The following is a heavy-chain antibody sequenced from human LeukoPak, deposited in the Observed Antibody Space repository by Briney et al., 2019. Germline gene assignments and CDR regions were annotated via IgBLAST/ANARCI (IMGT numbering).Heavy chain of an antibody. D-gene: IGHD2-21*01. CDR3: ARMTGGLWDY. CDR1: GFTYSTYW. Sequence: GGSLRLSCAASGFTYSTYWMTWVRQAPGKGLAWVANINEDGSEKYYVDSVKGRFTISRDNAKNSLYLQMNSLRAEATAVYFCARMTGGLWDYWGQGTLVTVSS. J-gene: IGHJ4*02. CDR2: INEDGSEK. V-gene: IGHV3-7*05.